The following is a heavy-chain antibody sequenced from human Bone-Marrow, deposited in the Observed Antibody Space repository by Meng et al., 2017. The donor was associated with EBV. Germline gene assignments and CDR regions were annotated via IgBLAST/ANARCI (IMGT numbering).Heavy chain of an antibody. CDR2: IFYGGST. V-gene: IGHV4-4*02. D-gene: IGHD3-10*01. J-gene: IGHJ4*02. CDR1: GGSIRSSNW. Sequence: QVQLEESVPRLVKPSGTLSLTCVVPGGSIRSSNWWSWVRQPPGKGLEWIGEIFYGGSTNYNPSLESRVTISVDKSKNQFSLKLSSVTAADTAVYYCAAGFRELVRSRDYWGQGTLVTVSS. CDR3: AAGFRELVRSRDY.